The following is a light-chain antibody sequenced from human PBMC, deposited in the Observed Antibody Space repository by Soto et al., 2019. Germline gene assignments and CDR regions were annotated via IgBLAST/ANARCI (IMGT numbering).Light chain of an antibody. Sequence: EIVLTQSPGTLSLSQGETATLSCRVSQSVSSGYLAWYQQKVGQAPRLLIYGASTRATGIPDRFSGSGSGTDFTLTISRLETEDFAVYYCQQYGSSPRTFGQGTKVDI. CDR1: QSVSSGY. V-gene: IGKV3-20*01. J-gene: IGKJ1*01. CDR2: GAS. CDR3: QQYGSSPRT.